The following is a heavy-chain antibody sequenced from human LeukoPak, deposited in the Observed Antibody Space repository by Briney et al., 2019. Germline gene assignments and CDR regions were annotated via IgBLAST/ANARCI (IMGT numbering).Heavy chain of an antibody. CDR1: GGTFSSYT. CDR2: IIPIFGTA. V-gene: IGHV1-69*13. CDR3: AREDAGLDY. J-gene: IGHJ4*02. Sequence: SVKVSCKASGGTFSSYTINWVRQAPGQGLEWMGGIIPIFGTANYAQKFQGRVTITADESTSTADMELSRPRSEDTAVYYCAREDAGLDYWGQGTLVTVSS.